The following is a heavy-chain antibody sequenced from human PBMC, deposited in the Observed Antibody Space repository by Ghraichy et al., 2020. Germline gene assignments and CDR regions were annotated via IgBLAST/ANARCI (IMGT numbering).Heavy chain of an antibody. Sequence: GGSLRLSCAASGFTFSSYSMNWVRQAPGKGLEWVSYISSSSSTIYYADSVKGRFTISRDNAKNSLYLQMNSLRDEDTAVYYCAREQEQWLVRRWFDPWGQGTLVTVSS. CDR3: AREQEQWLVRRWFDP. CDR2: ISSSSSTI. CDR1: GFTFSSYS. V-gene: IGHV3-48*02. D-gene: IGHD6-19*01. J-gene: IGHJ5*02.